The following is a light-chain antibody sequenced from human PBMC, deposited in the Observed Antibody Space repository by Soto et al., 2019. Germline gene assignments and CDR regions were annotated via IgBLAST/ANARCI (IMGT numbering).Light chain of an antibody. CDR2: ENA. CDR1: NSNIGYSY. V-gene: IGLV1-51*02. CDR3: GTWDSGLSGFV. Sequence: QSVLTQPPSVSAAPGQKVTISCSGSNSNIGYSYVYWYQQFPGAAPKLLMYENAKRASGIPDRFSGSKSGAAATLAITGIQTGDEADYYCGTWDSGLSGFVFGTGTKVTVL. J-gene: IGLJ1*01.